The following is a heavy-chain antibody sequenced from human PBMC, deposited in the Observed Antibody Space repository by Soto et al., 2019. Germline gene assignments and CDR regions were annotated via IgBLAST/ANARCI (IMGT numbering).Heavy chain of an antibody. Sequence: QVQLVESGGGVVQPGRSLRLSCAASGFTFSSYGMHWVRQAPGKGLEWVAVIWYDGSNKYYADSVKGRFTISRDNSKNTLYLQMNSLRAEYTAVYYCARGWFAPWGQGTLVTVSS. J-gene: IGHJ5*02. CDR2: IWYDGSNK. CDR3: ARGWFAP. V-gene: IGHV3-33*01. CDR1: GFTFSSYG.